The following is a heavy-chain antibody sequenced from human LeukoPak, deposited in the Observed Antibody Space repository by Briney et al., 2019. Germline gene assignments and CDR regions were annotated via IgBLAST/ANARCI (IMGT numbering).Heavy chain of an antibody. CDR1: GFTFSSYS. CDR3: ARGAYGYRWFDP. V-gene: IGHV3-30*02. CDR2: IRYDGSNK. Sequence: PGGSLRLSCAASGFTFSSYSMNWVRQAPGKGLEWVAFIRYDGSNKYYADSVKGRFTISRDNSKNTLYLQMNSLRAEDTAVYYCARGAYGYRWFDPWGQGTLVTVSS. D-gene: IGHD5-12*01. J-gene: IGHJ5*02.